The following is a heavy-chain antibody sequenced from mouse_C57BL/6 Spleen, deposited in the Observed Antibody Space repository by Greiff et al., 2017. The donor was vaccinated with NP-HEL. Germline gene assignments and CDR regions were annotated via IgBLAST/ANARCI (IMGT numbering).Heavy chain of an antibody. V-gene: IGHV3-1*01. CDR1: GYSITSGYD. D-gene: IGHD1-1*01. Sequence: ESGPGMVKPSQSLSLTCTVTGYSITSGYDWHWIRHFPGNKLEWMGYISYSGSTSYNPSLKSRISITHDTTKNHFFLKLNSVTTEGTATYYCASSYYCSGYFDVWGKGTTVTVSS. J-gene: IGHJ1*03. CDR3: ASSYYCSGYFDV. CDR2: ISYSGST.